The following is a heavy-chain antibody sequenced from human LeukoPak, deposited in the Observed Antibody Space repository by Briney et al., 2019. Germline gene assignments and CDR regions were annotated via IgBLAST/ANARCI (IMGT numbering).Heavy chain of an antibody. D-gene: IGHD4-23*01. V-gene: IGHV4-38-2*02. CDR3: AREVGLYGGNWRGYYFDY. Sequence: KSSETLSLTCTVSGYSISTGSYWGWIRQPPGKGLEWIGNIQYRGDSYYNPSLKSRVTISVDTSKNQFSLKLSSVTAADTAVYYCAREVGLYGGNWRGYYFDYWGQGTLVTVSS. CDR1: GYSISTGSY. J-gene: IGHJ4*02. CDR2: IQYRGDS.